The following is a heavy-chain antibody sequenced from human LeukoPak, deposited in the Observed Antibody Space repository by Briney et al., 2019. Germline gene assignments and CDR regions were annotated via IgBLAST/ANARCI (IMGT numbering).Heavy chain of an antibody. CDR1: GFTFSSYT. Sequence: GGSLRLSCAASGFTFSSYTMNWVRQAPGRGLEWVSSIISNSRYIHYADSVKGRVTISRDNAKNSLYLQMNSLRAEDTAVYYCAREDYGGNYDYWGQGTLVTVSS. V-gene: IGHV3-21*01. J-gene: IGHJ4*02. D-gene: IGHD4-23*01. CDR3: AREDYGGNYDY. CDR2: IISNSRYI.